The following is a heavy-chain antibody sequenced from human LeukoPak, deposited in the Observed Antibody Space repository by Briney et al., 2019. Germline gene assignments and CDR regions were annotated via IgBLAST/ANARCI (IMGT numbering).Heavy chain of an antibody. J-gene: IGHJ4*02. CDR1: GGSISSYY. V-gene: IGHV4-59*08. CDR3: ARHHYVSGSYSLEY. CDR2: IYYSGST. D-gene: IGHD3-10*01. Sequence: SETLSLTCTVSGGSISSYYWSWIRQPPGKGLEWIGYIYYSGSTNYNPSLKSRVTTSVDTSKNQFSLKLSSVTAADTAVYYCARHHYVSGSYSLEYWGQGTLVTVSS.